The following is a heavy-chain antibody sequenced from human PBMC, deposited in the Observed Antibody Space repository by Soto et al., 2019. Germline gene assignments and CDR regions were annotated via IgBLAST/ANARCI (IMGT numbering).Heavy chain of an antibody. CDR2: INTGNGNT. Sequence: QIQLVQSGAEVKKHGASVRVSCMTSGYIFTTSAMHWVRLAPGHRLEWLGWINTGNGNTQYAQNFQGRVTMTRDTSAKTAYMELRSLRTEATAVYSCARARATGCGSFFRRNWLDPWGQGTLVCVSS. CDR1: GYIFTTSA. D-gene: IGHD2-21*01. V-gene: IGHV1-3*04. J-gene: IGHJ5*02. CDR3: ARARATGCGSFFRRNWLDP.